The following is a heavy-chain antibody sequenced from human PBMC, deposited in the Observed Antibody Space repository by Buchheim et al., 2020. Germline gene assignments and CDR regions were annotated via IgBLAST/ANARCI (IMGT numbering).Heavy chain of an antibody. Sequence: QVQLVESGGGVVQPGGSLKISCAASKFMFSGYGMHWVRQAPGKGLEWVALIWFNGNDKYYADSVTGRFTIARDNSNNTLFLQMNSLRAEDTALYYCARAPPLDPAAIDYYYYYMDVWGKGTT. CDR2: IWFNGNDK. CDR3: ARAPPLDPAAIDYYYYYMDV. J-gene: IGHJ6*03. D-gene: IGHD2-2*01. V-gene: IGHV3-33*01. CDR1: KFMFSGYG.